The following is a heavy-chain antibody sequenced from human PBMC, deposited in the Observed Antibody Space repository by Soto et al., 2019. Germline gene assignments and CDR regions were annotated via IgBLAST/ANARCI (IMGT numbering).Heavy chain of an antibody. CDR1: GFTVSNNY. J-gene: IGHJ4*02. D-gene: IGHD6-13*01. CDR3: AKDVSQYSSSWAWYFDY. CDR2: IYSGGYT. Sequence: EVQLVESGGGLIQPGGSLRLSCAVSGFTVSNNYMSWVRQAPGKGLEGVSVIYSGGYTAYGDSVKGRFTISRDNSKNTLYLQMNSLRADDTAVYYCAKDVSQYSSSWAWYFDYWGQGTLVTVSS. V-gene: IGHV3-53*01.